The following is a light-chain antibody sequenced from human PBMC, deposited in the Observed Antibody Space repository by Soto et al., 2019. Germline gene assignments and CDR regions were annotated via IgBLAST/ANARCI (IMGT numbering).Light chain of an antibody. CDR1: QSVASSY. J-gene: IGKJ2*01. V-gene: IGKV3-20*01. CDR3: QQYGSSSYT. CDR2: GAA. Sequence: EMVLTQSPGTLSLSPGEGATLSCRASQSVASSYLAWYQQKPGQAPRLLIYGAANRATGIPDGFSGGGSGTDFTLTISRLVPEDFAVYDCQQYGSSSYTFGQGTKLEIK.